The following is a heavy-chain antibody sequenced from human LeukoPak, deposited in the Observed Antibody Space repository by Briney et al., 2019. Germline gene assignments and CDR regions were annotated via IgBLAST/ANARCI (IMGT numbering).Heavy chain of an antibody. CDR3: ARGIGSGWRPAFDI. D-gene: IGHD6-19*01. CDR2: IWYDGSNK. CDR1: GFTFSSYG. J-gene: IGHJ3*02. Sequence: GRSLRLSCAAPGFTFSSYGMHWVRQAPGKGLEWVAVIWYDGSNKYYADSVKGRFTISRDNSKNTLYLQMNSLRAEDTAVYYCARGIGSGWRPAFDIWGQVTMVTVSS. V-gene: IGHV3-33*01.